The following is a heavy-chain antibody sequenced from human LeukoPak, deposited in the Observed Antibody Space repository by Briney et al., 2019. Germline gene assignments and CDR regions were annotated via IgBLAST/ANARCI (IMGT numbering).Heavy chain of an antibody. CDR3: AKGYNCSSTSCLYYYMDV. CDR1: GFTFSSYA. Sequence: PGGSLRLSCAASGFTFSSYAMSWVGQAPGTGLDWVSAISGSGGSTYYADSVKGRFTISRDNSKNTLYLQMNSLRAEDTAVYYCAKGYNCSSTSCLYYYMDVWGKGTTVTVSS. V-gene: IGHV3-23*01. J-gene: IGHJ6*03. D-gene: IGHD2-2*01. CDR2: ISGSGGST.